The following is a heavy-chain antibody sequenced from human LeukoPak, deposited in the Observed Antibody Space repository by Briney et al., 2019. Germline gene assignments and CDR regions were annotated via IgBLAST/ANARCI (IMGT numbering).Heavy chain of an antibody. Sequence: GGSLRLSCAASGFTFSSYEMNWVRQAPGKGLEWVSYISSSGSTIYYADSAKGRFTISRDNAKNSLYLQMNSLRAEDTAVYYCARGTYCSGGSCERGGFDYWGQGTLVTVSS. J-gene: IGHJ4*02. CDR1: GFTFSSYE. CDR2: ISSSGSTI. D-gene: IGHD2-15*01. V-gene: IGHV3-48*03. CDR3: ARGTYCSGGSCERGGFDY.